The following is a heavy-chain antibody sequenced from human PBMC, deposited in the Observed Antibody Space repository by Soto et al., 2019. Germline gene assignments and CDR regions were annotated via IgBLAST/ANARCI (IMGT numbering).Heavy chain of an antibody. CDR1: GYTFTSYG. CDR2: ISPYNGPT. V-gene: IGHV1-18*01. Sequence: QVQLVQSGAEVKRPGASVKVSCKASGYTFTSYGINWVRQAPGQGLEWMGWISPYNGPTNYAQKFQGRVTMNTDTSTSTTHMELRSLTSDDTAAYYCARDATPNGVHPWGQGTLVTVSS. J-gene: IGHJ5*02. CDR3: ARDATPNGVHP. D-gene: IGHD2-15*01.